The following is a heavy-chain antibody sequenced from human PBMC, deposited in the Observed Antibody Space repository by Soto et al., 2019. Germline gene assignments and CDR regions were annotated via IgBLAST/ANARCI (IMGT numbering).Heavy chain of an antibody. J-gene: IGHJ3*02. Sequence: QVQLEQAGAEVKKPGSSVKISCKASGGTLSDHGVSWLRQAPGQGLEWVGGTIPVVNTAKYAPKFKGRVTIAADKSTNIAYMELSSLRSDDTAFYYCARGVYGSVNYYPGPSAFDIWGQGTLVIVSS. CDR2: TIPVVNTA. CDR1: GGTLSDHG. V-gene: IGHV1-69*06. CDR3: ARGVYGSVNYYPGPSAFDI. D-gene: IGHD3-10*01.